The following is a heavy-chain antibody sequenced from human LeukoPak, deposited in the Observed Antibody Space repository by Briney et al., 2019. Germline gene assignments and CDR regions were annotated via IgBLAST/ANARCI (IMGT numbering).Heavy chain of an antibody. CDR3: AAGGTLYYDILSLALDY. D-gene: IGHD3-9*01. J-gene: IGHJ4*02. CDR2: IVVGSGNT. V-gene: IGHV1-58*02. CDR1: GFTFTSSA. Sequence: RASVKVSCTASGFTFTSSAMQWVRQARGQRLEWIGWIVVGSGNTNYAQKFQERVTITRDISTSTAYMELSSLRSEGTAVYYCAAGGTLYYDILSLALDYWGQGTLVTVSS.